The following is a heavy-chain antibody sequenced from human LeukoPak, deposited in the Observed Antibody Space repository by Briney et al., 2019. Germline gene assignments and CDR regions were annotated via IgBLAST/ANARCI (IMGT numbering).Heavy chain of an antibody. CDR1: GGSFSGYY. J-gene: IGHJ4*02. D-gene: IGHD1-26*01. V-gene: IGHV4-34*01. CDR2: INHSGST. Sequence: SETLSLTCAVYGGSFSGYYWSWIRQPPGKGLEWIGEINHSGSTNYNPSLKSRVTISVDTSKNQFSLKLSSVTAADTAVYYCAREWESGFDYWGQGTLVTVSS. CDR3: AREWESGFDY.